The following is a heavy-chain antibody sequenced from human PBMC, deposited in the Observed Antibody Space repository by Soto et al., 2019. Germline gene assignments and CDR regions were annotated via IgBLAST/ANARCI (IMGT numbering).Heavy chain of an antibody. Sequence: EVQLLESGGGLVQPGGSLRLSCAASGFTFGNYAMNWVRQAPGKGLEWVSTITGSGSATAYTDSVRGRFTISRDNSKNTLSLQMNSLRAEDTAVYYCVKAPRGSCSGATCFCLDYWGQGTLVTVSS. D-gene: IGHD2-15*01. J-gene: IGHJ4*02. V-gene: IGHV3-23*01. CDR2: ITGSGSAT. CDR3: VKAPRGSCSGATCFCLDY. CDR1: GFTFGNYA.